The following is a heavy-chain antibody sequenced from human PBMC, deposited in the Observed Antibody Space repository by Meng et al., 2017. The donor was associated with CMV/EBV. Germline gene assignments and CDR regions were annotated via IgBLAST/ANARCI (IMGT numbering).Heavy chain of an antibody. V-gene: IGHV3-30*04. CDR2: ISYDGSNK. D-gene: IGHD3-3*01. CDR3: ARDLGRFLEWSGALGGMDV. J-gene: IGHJ6*02. CDR1: GFTFSSYA. Sequence: GESLKISCAASGFTFSSYAMHWVRQAPGKGLEWVAVISYDGSNKYYADSVKGRFTISRDNSKNTLYLQMNSLRAEDTAVYYCARDLGRFLEWSGALGGMDVWGQRTTVTVSS.